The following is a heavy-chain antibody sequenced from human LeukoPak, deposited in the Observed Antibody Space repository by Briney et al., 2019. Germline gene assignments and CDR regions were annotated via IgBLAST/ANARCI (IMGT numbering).Heavy chain of an antibody. CDR1: GGSISNFY. V-gene: IGHV4-59*01. J-gene: IGHJ5*02. CDR2: IYYSGST. CDR3: ARGVAQGDQTGWFDP. Sequence: SETLSLTCTVSGGSISNFYWSWIRQPPGKGLEWIGYIYYSGSTNYNPSLKSRVTISVDTSKNQFSLKLSSVTAADTAVYYCARGVAQGDQTGWFDPWGQGTLVTVSS. D-gene: IGHD1-14*01.